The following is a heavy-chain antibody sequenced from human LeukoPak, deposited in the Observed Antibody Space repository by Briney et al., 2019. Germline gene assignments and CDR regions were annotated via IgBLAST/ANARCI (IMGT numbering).Heavy chain of an antibody. J-gene: IGHJ4*02. Sequence: PGGSLRLSCAASGFTFSNYAMSWFRQAPGQGLEWVSTISYTGGTTYYTDSVRGRFTISRDNSDNKLYLQMHSLRAEDTAVYCCTKPGTSSGYYYPAYFDSWGQGTLVTVSS. CDR1: GFTFSNYA. CDR3: TKPGTSSGYYYPAYFDS. V-gene: IGHV3-23*01. CDR2: ISYTGGTT. D-gene: IGHD3-22*01.